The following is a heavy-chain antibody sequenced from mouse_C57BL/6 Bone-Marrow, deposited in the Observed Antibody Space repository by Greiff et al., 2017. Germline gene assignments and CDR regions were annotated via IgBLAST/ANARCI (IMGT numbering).Heavy chain of an antibody. CDR3: ARKGDGYHIWYCDV. CDR1: GYTFTSYW. D-gene: IGHD2-3*01. Sequence: QVQLKQPGAELVKPGASVKLSCKASGYTFTSYWMHWVQQRPGQGLEWIGMIHPNSGSPNYNEKFKSKATLTVDKSSSTAYMQLSSLTSEDSAVYYFARKGDGYHIWYCDVWGTGTTVTVSS. V-gene: IGHV1-64*01. CDR2: IHPNSGSP. J-gene: IGHJ1*03.